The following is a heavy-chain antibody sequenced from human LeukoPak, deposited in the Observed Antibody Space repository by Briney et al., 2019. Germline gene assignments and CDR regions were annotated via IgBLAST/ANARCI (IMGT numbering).Heavy chain of an antibody. V-gene: IGHV4-59*01. J-gene: IGHJ5*02. CDR3: ARHWGNKWFDP. Sequence: SETLSLTCTVSGGSISNYYWSWIRQPPGKGLEWIGYIYNSGNTNYNPSLKSRVTISVDTSMNQFSLKLSSVTAADTAVYYCARHWGNKWFDPWVQGTLVTVSS. D-gene: IGHD7-27*01. CDR1: GGSISNYY. CDR2: IYNSGNT.